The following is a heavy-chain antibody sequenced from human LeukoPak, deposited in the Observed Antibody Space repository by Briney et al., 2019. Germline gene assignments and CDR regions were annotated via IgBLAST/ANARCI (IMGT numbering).Heavy chain of an antibody. V-gene: IGHV1-46*01. CDR3: ARDHGSPYYSAPRH. CDR2: INPSRGSR. J-gene: IGHJ4*02. D-gene: IGHD3-10*01. Sequence: GASVKLSCKASGYIFTNYYILWLRQATGQRREWRETINPSRGSRTYAPKLQRRVTMTRDTSTSTVYTELSSLRSEDTAVYYCARDHGSPYYSAPRHWGQGTLVAVSS. CDR1: GYIFTNYY.